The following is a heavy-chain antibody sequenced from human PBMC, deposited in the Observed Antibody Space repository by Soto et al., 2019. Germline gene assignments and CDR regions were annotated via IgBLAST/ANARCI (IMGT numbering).Heavy chain of an antibody. V-gene: IGHV4-39*01. CDR3: ARRGYYYDSSGYTPKGGAFDI. CDR2: IYYSGST. CDR1: GGSISSSSYY. J-gene: IGHJ3*02. D-gene: IGHD3-22*01. Sequence: QLQLQESGPGLVKPSETLSLTCTVSGGSISSSSYYWGWIRQPPGKGLEWIGSIYYSGSTYYNPSLKSRVTISVDTSKNQFSLKLSSVTAADTAVYYCARRGYYYDSSGYTPKGGAFDIWGQGTMVTVSS.